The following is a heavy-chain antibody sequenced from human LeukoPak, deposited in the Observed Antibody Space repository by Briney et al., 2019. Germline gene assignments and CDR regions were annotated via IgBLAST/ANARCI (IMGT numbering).Heavy chain of an antibody. J-gene: IGHJ5*02. Sequence: PGGSLRLSCEAPGFTLSTSWMTWGRQAPGKGLEWVANIKQDGSEKFYVASVKGRFTISRDNAKNSLYLHMYSLRAEDTAVYYCAREPDNWFDPWGQGTLVTVSS. CDR1: GFTLSTSW. V-gene: IGHV3-7*01. CDR3: AREPDNWFDP. CDR2: IKQDGSEK.